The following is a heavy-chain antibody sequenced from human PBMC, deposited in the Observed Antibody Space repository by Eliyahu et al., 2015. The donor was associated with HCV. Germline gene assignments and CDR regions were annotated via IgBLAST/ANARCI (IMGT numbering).Heavy chain of an antibody. J-gene: IGHJ4*02. Sequence: EMQLLESXGGFIPPGGSLRLSCAASGXTFSSFAMTWVRQAPGKGLEWVSAISSTGSNTYYADSVKGRVTISRDNSKNTLFLQMRSLRAEDTATYFCAKGGDNDYGRPVDFWGQGTLVTVSS. CDR2: ISSTGSNT. V-gene: IGHV3-23*01. CDR3: AKGGDNDYGRPVDF. CDR1: GXTFSSFA. D-gene: IGHD5-12*01.